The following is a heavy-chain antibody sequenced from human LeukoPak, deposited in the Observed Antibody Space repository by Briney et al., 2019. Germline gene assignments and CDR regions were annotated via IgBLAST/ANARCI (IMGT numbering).Heavy chain of an antibody. Sequence: PSETLSLTCTVSGGSISSYYWSWIRQPAGKGPEWIGRYYTSESTDYNPSLKSRVTMSVDTSKNQFFLKLSSVTAADTAVYYCARDGDYYDSSGSFDSWGQGTLVTVSS. J-gene: IGHJ4*02. CDR1: GGSISSYY. V-gene: IGHV4-4*07. CDR3: ARDGDYYDSSGSFDS. CDR2: YYTSEST. D-gene: IGHD3-22*01.